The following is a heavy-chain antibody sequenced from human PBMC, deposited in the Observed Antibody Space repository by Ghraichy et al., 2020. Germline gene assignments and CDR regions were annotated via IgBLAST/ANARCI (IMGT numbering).Heavy chain of an antibody. J-gene: IGHJ3*01. CDR2: ITGGGSAT. CDR1: GFNFAIHA. CDR3: AKGGGSYCWADSDAV. V-gene: IGHV3-23*01. Sequence: GGSLRLSCGASGFNFAIHAMSWVRQAPGKAPEWVSNITGGGSATYYADSVKGRFTVSRDNSRNTVFLQMNSLRVDDTAVVYCAKGGGSYCWADSDAVWGPGTMVTVSS. D-gene: IGHD3-10*01.